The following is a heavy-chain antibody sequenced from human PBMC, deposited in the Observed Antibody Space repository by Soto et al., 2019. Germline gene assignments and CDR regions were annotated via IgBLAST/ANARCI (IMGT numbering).Heavy chain of an antibody. CDR1: GFTFSSYA. CDR3: AREGVAAAGPYDYYFDY. V-gene: IGHV3-30-3*01. J-gene: IGHJ4*02. Sequence: GGSLRLSCAASGFTFSSYAMHWVRQAPGKGLEWVAVISYDGSNKYYADSVKGRFTISRDNSKNTLYLQMNSLRAEDTAGYYCAREGVAAAGPYDYYFDYWGQGTLVTVSS. D-gene: IGHD6-13*01. CDR2: ISYDGSNK.